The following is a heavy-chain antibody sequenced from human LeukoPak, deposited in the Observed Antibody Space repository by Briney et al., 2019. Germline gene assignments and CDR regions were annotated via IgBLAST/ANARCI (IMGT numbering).Heavy chain of an antibody. CDR1: GGSISSGGYY. J-gene: IGHJ6*02. D-gene: IGHD3-22*01. Sequence: SETLSLTCTVSGGSISSGGYYWSWIRQHPGKGLEWIGYIYYSGSTYYNPSLKSRVTISVDTSKNQFSLKLSSVTAADTAVHYCARERYYDSSGYYIGYYYYGMDVWGQGTTVTVSS. V-gene: IGHV4-31*03. CDR3: ARERYYDSSGYYIGYYYYGMDV. CDR2: IYYSGST.